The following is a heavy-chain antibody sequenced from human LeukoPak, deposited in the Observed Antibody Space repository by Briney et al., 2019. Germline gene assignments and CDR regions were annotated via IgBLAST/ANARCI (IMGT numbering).Heavy chain of an antibody. CDR1: GFTFDDYA. Sequence: GGSLRLSCAASGFTFDDYAMHWVRHAPGKGLEWVSGISWNSGSIVYADSVKGRFTISRDNAKNSLYLQMNSLRAEDTALYYCAKESVAGNFDYWGQGTLVTVSS. J-gene: IGHJ4*02. CDR3: AKESVAGNFDY. D-gene: IGHD6-19*01. V-gene: IGHV3-9*01. CDR2: ISWNSGSI.